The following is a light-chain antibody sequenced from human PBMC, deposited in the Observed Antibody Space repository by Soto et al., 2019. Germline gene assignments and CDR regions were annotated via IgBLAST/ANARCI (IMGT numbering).Light chain of an antibody. CDR3: QHYYNWPRT. J-gene: IGKJ1*01. CDR1: QSVNSN. Sequence: EIVMTQSPATLSVSPGERATLSCRASQSVNSNLAWYQQKPGQAPRLLIYDASTRATGIPARFSGSGSGTEFTLTISSLQSEDFAVYSCQHYYNWPRTFGQGTKVETK. CDR2: DAS. V-gene: IGKV3-15*01.